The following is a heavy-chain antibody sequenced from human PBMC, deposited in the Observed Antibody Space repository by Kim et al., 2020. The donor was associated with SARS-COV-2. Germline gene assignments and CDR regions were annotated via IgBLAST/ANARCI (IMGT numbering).Heavy chain of an antibody. D-gene: IGHD3-22*01. CDR3: ARHFRYYDSSGYQYYFDY. V-gene: IGHV4-39*01. Sequence: SETLSLTCTVSGGSISSSSYYWGWIRQPPGKGLEWIGSIYYTGSTYYNPSLKSRITISVDTSKNQFSLKLSSVTAADTAVYYCARHFRYYDSSGYQYYFDYWGQGTLVTVSS. J-gene: IGHJ4*02. CDR1: GGSISSSSYY. CDR2: IYYTGST.